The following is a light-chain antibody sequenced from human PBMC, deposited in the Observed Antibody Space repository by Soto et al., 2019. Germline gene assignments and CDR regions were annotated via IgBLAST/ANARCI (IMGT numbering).Light chain of an antibody. CDR1: HSVSSSY. V-gene: IGKV3-20*01. Sequence: EIGLTQSPGTLSLSPGERATLSCRASHSVSSSYLAWYQQKPGQAPSLLIYGASNRATGIPDRFSGSGSGTDFTLTISRLEPEDFAVYYCQQYDSSPRTFGQETKVDIK. CDR3: QQYDSSPRT. CDR2: GAS. J-gene: IGKJ1*01.